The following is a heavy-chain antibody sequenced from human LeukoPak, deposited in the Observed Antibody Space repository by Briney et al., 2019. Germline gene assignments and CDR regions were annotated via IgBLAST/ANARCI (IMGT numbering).Heavy chain of an antibody. CDR3: AREKRGGLYYYYGMDV. CDR2: IYYSGST. J-gene: IGHJ6*01. D-gene: IGHD5-24*01. Sequence: SQTLSLTCTVSGGSISSGDYYWSWIRQPPGKGLEWIGYIYYSGSTYYNPSLKSRVTISVDTSKNQFSLKLSSMTAADTAVYYCAREKRGGLYYYYGMDVWGQGTTVTVSS. V-gene: IGHV4-30-4*01. CDR1: GGSISSGDYY.